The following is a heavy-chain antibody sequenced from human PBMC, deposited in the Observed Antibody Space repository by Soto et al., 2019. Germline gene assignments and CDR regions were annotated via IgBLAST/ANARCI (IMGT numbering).Heavy chain of an antibody. CDR3: ARDTVTTSDDAFDI. J-gene: IGHJ3*02. CDR1: GGSISSYY. V-gene: IGHV4-59*01. D-gene: IGHD4-17*01. CDR2: VYYSGST. Sequence: QVQLQESGPGLVKPSETLSLTCTVSGGSISSYYWTWIRQPPGKRLEWIGYVYYSGSTNYNPSLKSRVTISVDMSKNQFSLKLSSVTAADTAVYYWARDTVTTSDDAFDIWGQGTMVTVSS.